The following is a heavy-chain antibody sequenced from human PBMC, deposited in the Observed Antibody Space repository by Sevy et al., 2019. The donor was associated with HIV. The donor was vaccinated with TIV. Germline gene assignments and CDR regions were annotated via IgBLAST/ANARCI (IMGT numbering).Heavy chain of an antibody. Sequence: SSVKVSCKVSGYTLTQFSMHWVRQAPGKGLEWMTTFDPEDGDPEDGKTIYAQKFLGRVTMTEDTSTDTAYMELSSLRSDDTAVYYCATTKDYYDSSGYPFDYWGQGTLVTVSS. CDR2: FDPEDGDPEDGKT. J-gene: IGHJ4*02. CDR3: ATTKDYYDSSGYPFDY. D-gene: IGHD3-22*01. CDR1: GYTLTQFS. V-gene: IGHV1-24*01.